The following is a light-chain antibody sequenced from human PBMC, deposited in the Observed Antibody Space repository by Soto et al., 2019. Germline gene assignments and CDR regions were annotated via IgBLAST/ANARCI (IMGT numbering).Light chain of an antibody. CDR3: SSYTSITSLYV. V-gene: IGLV2-14*01. Sequence: QSALTQPASVSGSPGQSITISCTGTSSDIRGYNYVSWYQQYPGKAPKLMIYEVSNRPSGVSNRFSASKSCNTASLTISGLQAADEADYYCSSYTSITSLYVFGTGTKLTVL. J-gene: IGLJ1*01. CDR2: EVS. CDR1: SSDIRGYNY.